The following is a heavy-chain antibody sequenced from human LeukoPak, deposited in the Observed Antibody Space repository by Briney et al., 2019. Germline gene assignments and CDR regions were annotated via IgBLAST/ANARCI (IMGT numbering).Heavy chain of an antibody. CDR2: ISGSSGNT. CDR1: GFTSNTYG. D-gene: IGHD2/OR15-2a*01. J-gene: IGHJ3*02. V-gene: IGHV3-23*01. CDR3: AKDPRRILGSFEI. Sequence: GGSLRLSCAASGFTSNTYGMSWVRQAPGKGLEWVSGISGSSGNTYYADSVKGLFTISRDTYKNTLYLKMSSLRAEDTAVYYCAKDPRRILGSFEIWGQGTMVTVS.